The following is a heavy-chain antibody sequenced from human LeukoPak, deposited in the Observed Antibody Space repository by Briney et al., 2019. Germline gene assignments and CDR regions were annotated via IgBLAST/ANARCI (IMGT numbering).Heavy chain of an antibody. CDR3: VRVGDLRMNWFDP. J-gene: IGHJ5*02. D-gene: IGHD3-16*01. CDR2: IYNTGIT. Sequence: PSETLSLTCTVSDDSSKTHYWSYIRQPPGKGLEWIGYIYNTGITNYNPSLKSRASLSADTSNNQFSLRLTSVTAADAAVYYCVRVGDLRMNWFDPWGQGVLVTVSS. CDR1: DDSSKTHY. V-gene: IGHV4-59*11.